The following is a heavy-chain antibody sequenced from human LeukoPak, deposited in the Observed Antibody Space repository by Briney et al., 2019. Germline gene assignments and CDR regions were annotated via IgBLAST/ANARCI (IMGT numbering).Heavy chain of an antibody. J-gene: IGHJ4*02. CDR2: VYFSGNT. D-gene: IGHD3-22*01. CDR3: ARLRSSSGYYSLQY. V-gene: IGHV4-39*01. CDR1: GGSISSSSYY. Sequence: SETLSLTCKVSGGSISSSSYYWAWIRQPPGKGLEWIGSVYFSGNTYYNLSLKSRVTISVDTSKNQFSLRLSSVTAADTALYYCARLRSSSGYYSLQYWGQGTLVTVSS.